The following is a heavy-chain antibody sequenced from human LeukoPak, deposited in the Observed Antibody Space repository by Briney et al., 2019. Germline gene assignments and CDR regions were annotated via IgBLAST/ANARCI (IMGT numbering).Heavy chain of an antibody. CDR1: GGSFSGYY. CDR3: ASPYYDILNGYYRDAFDI. Sequence: PSETLSLTCAVYGGSFSGYYWSWIRQPPGKGLEWIGEINHSGSTNYNPSLKSRVTISVDTSKNQFSLKLSSVTAADTAVYYCASPYYDILNGYYRDAFDIWGQGTMVTVSS. V-gene: IGHV4-34*01. CDR2: INHSGST. J-gene: IGHJ3*02. D-gene: IGHD3-9*01.